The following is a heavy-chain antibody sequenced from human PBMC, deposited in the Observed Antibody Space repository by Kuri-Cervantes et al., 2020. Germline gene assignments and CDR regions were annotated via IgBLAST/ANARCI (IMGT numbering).Heavy chain of an antibody. CDR1: GFTFSSYS. CDR2: ISDNSRYI. V-gene: IGHV3-21*01. D-gene: IGHD3-16*01. Sequence: LSLTCAASGFTFSSYSMNWVRQAPGKGLEWVSSISDNSRYIYYADSVKGRFTISRDNAKNSLSLQMNTLRADDTAVYYCARDSRGRSNWFDPWGQGTLVTVSS. CDR3: ARDSRGRSNWFDP. J-gene: IGHJ5*02.